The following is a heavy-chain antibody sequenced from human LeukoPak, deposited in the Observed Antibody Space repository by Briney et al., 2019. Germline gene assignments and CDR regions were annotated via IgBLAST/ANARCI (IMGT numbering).Heavy chain of an antibody. CDR2: ILTYYCYT. D-gene: IGHD6-6*01. CDR3: ARDRRSSSSNSILFDY. J-gene: IGHJ4*02. Sequence: APVRVSYTPSGYTVTNYGVSWVGEAPGQGGEGRGWILTYYCYTNYAQKLQRSVTMTTHTSTSTAYMELTSLRSDDTAVYYCARDRRSSSSNSILFDYWGQGTVLPVSS. V-gene: IGHV1-18*01. CDR1: GYTVTNYG.